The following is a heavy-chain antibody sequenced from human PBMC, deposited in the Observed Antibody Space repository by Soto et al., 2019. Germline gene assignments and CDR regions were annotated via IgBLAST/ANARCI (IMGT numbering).Heavy chain of an antibody. V-gene: IGHV2-5*01. CDR1: GFSHSTSGVA. CDR3: ARLRSSALYSYDL. J-gene: IGHJ5*02. Sequence: QITLKESGPTLVKPTQTLTLTCTLSGFSHSTSGVAVGWIRQPPGKALEWLGHIYWNDDKYYSTSLKSRLRLTKDTSKNQVVLTMTNVDPVDTGTYYSARLRSSALYSYDLWGQGTLVTVSS. CDR2: IYWNDDK. D-gene: IGHD2-2*01.